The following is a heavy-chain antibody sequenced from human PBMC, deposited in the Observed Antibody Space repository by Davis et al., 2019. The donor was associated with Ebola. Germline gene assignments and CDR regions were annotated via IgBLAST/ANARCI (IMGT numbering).Heavy chain of an antibody. CDR1: GFPFSGYA. V-gene: IGHV3-23*01. Sequence: GESLKISCADSGFPFSGYAMTWVRQAPGEGLEWVSSISDTTGDTFYADSVKGRFTISRDNSKNTLYLQMNSLRAEDTDVYYCARAGITMVQGVMGSYYYYGMDVWGQGTTVTVSS. CDR3: ARAGITMVQGVMGSYYYYGMDV. D-gene: IGHD3-10*01. J-gene: IGHJ6*02. CDR2: ISDTTGDT.